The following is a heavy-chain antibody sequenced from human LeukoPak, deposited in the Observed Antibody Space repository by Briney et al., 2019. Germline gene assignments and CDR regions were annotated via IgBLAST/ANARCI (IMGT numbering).Heavy chain of an antibody. CDR1: GYTFTSYG. D-gene: IGHD3-9*01. CDR2: ISAYNGNT. J-gene: IGHJ3*02. Sequence: ASVKISCKASGYTFTSYGISWVRQAPGQGLEWMGWISAYNGNTNYAQKLQGRVTMTTDTSTSTAYMELRSLRSDDTAVYYCARDARHYDILTGLADAFDIWGQGTMVTVSS. CDR3: ARDARHYDILTGLADAFDI. V-gene: IGHV1-18*01.